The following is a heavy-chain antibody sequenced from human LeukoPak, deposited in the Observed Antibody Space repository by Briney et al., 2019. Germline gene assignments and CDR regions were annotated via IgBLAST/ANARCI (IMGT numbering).Heavy chain of an antibody. CDR2: VKSDWSST. CDR1: GFTFSCYW. CDR3: ARDSSWFAFDL. J-gene: IGHJ3*01. V-gene: IGHV3-74*01. D-gene: IGHD6-13*01. Sequence: GGSPRLSCAASGFTFSCYWMHWVRQAPGKGLVWVSHVKSDWSSTSYADSVKGRFTISRDNAKNSLYLQMNSLRDEDTAVYYCARDSSWFAFDLWGQGTMVTVSS.